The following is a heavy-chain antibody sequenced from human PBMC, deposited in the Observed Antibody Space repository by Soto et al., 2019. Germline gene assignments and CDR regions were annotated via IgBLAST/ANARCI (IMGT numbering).Heavy chain of an antibody. CDR1: GFTFSSYA. J-gene: IGHJ4*02. CDR2: ISYDGSNK. D-gene: IGHD3-3*01. CDR3: AIEWDYYDFWSGYYSYYFDY. Sequence: PGGSLRLSCAASGFTFSSYAMHWVRQAPGKGLEWVAVISYDGSNKYYADSVKGRFTISRDNSKNTLYLQMNSLRAEDTAVYYCAIEWDYYDFWSGYYSYYFDYWGQGTLVTVSS. V-gene: IGHV3-30-3*01.